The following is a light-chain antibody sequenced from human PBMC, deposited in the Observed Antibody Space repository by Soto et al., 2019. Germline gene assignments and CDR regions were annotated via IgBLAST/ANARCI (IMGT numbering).Light chain of an antibody. CDR2: GAS. J-gene: IGKJ1*01. V-gene: IGKV3-15*01. CDR3: QQYYNWPPWT. CDR1: QSVSSN. Sequence: EIVMTQSPATLSVSPGERATLSCRASQSVSSNLAWYQQKPGQAPRLLIYGASTRATGIPARFSGSGSGTDFTLTVSSLQSEDFAVYYCQQYYNWPPWTFGLGTKVEIK.